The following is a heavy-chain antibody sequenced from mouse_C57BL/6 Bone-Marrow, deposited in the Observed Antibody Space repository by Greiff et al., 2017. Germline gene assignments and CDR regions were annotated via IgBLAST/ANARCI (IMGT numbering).Heavy chain of an antibody. CDR2: IYPGDGAT. V-gene: IGHV1-82*01. D-gene: IGHD3-2*02. CDR1: GYAFSSSW. CDR3: ARSGTAQAKAWFAY. J-gene: IGHJ3*01. Sequence: QVQLQQSGPELVKPGASVKISCKASGYAFSSSWMNWVKQRPGKGLEWIGRIYPGDGATNYNGKFKGKATLTADKSSSTAYMQLSSLTSEDSAVYFCARSGTAQAKAWFAYWGQGTLVTVSA.